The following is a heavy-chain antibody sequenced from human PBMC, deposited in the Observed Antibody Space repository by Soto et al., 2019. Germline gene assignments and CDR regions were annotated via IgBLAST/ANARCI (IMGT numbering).Heavy chain of an antibody. CDR3: AREGITVWLPHY. Sequence: QVQLVESGGGVVQPGRSLRLSCAASGFTFSSYAMNWVRQAPGKGLEWVAVISYDGSNKYYADSVKGRFTISRDNSKNTLYLQMNSLRAEDTAVYYCAREGITVWLPHYWGQGTLVTVSS. J-gene: IGHJ4*02. D-gene: IGHD6-19*01. CDR2: ISYDGSNK. V-gene: IGHV3-30-3*01. CDR1: GFTFSSYA.